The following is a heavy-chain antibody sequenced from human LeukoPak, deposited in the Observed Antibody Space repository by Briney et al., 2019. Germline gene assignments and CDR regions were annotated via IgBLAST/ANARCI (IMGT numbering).Heavy chain of an antibody. CDR1: GGSISTSY. D-gene: IGHD3-3*01. Sequence: SETLSLTCTVSGGSISTSYWNWVRQPPGKGLEWIGYILYSGSTNYNPSLESRVTISVDTSKNQFSLKLTSVTAADTAVYYCARESDDFWGGYSRGGWFDPWGQGTLVTVSS. CDR3: ARESDDFWGGYSRGGWFDP. V-gene: IGHV4-59*01. J-gene: IGHJ5*02. CDR2: ILYSGST.